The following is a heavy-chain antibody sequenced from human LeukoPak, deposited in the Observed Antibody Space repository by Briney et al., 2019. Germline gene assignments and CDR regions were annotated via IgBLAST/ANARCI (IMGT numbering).Heavy chain of an antibody. CDR1: GFTFSNYD. Sequence: GGSLRLSCAASGFTFSNYDMHWVRQAPGKGQEWVAVIWFDGSNKFYADSVKGRFTISRDNSKNTLYLQMNSLRAEDTAVYYCASSAGALIDCWGQGTLVIVSS. J-gene: IGHJ4*02. CDR3: ASSAGALIDC. CDR2: IWFDGSNK. D-gene: IGHD6-19*01. V-gene: IGHV3-33*01.